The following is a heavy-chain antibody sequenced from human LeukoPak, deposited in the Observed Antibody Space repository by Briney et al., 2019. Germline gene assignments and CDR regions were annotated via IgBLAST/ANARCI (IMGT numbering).Heavy chain of an antibody. Sequence: GGSLRLSCAASGFPSRSYWMHWVRQAPGKGLVWVARIDNDAYSSVYADSVKGRFTISRDNSKNTMFLQMNSLRAEDTAVYYCARGGHRLGYCSGGSCKYYYYYMDVWGKGTTVTISS. D-gene: IGHD2-15*01. CDR3: ARGGHRLGYCSGGSCKYYYYYMDV. V-gene: IGHV3-74*01. CDR2: IDNDAYSS. J-gene: IGHJ6*03. CDR1: GFPSRSYW.